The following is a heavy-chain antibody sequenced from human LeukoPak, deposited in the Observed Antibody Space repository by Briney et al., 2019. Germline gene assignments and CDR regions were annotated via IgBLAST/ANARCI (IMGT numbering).Heavy chain of an antibody. V-gene: IGHV3-7*01. CDR1: GFTFSSYA. Sequence: PGGSLRLSCAASGFTFSSYAMSWVRQAPGKGLEWVANIKKDGSEKYYVDSVKGRFTISRDNAKKSLYLQMNSLGAEDTAVYYCAKRTSGSYPDYWGQGTLVTVSS. D-gene: IGHD1-26*01. CDR3: AKRTSGSYPDY. CDR2: IKKDGSEK. J-gene: IGHJ4*02.